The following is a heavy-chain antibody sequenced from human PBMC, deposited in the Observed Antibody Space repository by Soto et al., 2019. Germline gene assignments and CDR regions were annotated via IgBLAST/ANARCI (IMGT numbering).Heavy chain of an antibody. CDR3: ARAQGYYDSSGYYPGPYYYGMDV. D-gene: IGHD3-22*01. J-gene: IGHJ6*02. Sequence: TSETLSLTCAVSGGSIRSNNWWSWVRQPPGKGLEWIGEIFHSGSTNYNPSLKTRVTISVDKSKNQFSLKLSSVTAADTAVYYCARAQGYYDSSGYYPGPYYYGMDVWGQGTTVTVSS. CDR1: GGSIRSNNW. CDR2: IFHSGST. V-gene: IGHV4-4*02.